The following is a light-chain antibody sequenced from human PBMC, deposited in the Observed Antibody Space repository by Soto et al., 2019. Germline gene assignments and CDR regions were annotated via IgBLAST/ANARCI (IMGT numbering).Light chain of an antibody. J-gene: IGKJ5*01. CDR3: QQFYDLPIT. CDR2: DAS. CDR1: QSISDS. Sequence: DIQMTQSPSSLSASGGDRVTITCRASQSISDSLNWYQQQPGKAPKVLIYDASKLQTGVPSRFSGRGSGKDFTFTISSLQPDDSGTYYCQQFYDLPITFGQGTRLEIK. V-gene: IGKV1-33*01.